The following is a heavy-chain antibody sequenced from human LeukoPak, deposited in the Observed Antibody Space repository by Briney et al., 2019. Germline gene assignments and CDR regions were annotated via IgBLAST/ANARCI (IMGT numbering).Heavy chain of an antibody. D-gene: IGHD6-13*01. CDR2: IIPIFGTA. V-gene: IGHV1-69*05. CDR3: ASLYSSSWYVGYYMDV. J-gene: IGHJ6*03. CDR1: GGTFSSYA. Sequence: ASVKVSCKASGGTFSSYAISWVRQAPGQGLEWMGGIIPIFGTANYAQKFQGRVTITTDESTSTAYMELSSLRSEDTAVYYCASLYSSSWYVGYYMDVWGKGTTVTVSS.